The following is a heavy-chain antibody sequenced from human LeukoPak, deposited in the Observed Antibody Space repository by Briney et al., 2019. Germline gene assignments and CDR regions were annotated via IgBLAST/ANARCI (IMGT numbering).Heavy chain of an antibody. CDR3: AKGTRLAVAANNYFDY. CDR2: ISGSGGST. J-gene: IGHJ4*02. CDR1: GFTFSSYA. V-gene: IGHV3-23*01. Sequence: GGSLRLSCAASGFTFSSYAIKWVRQAPGKGLEWVSVISGSGGSTYYADSVKGRFTISRDNSKNTLYLQMNSLRAEDTAVYYCAKGTRLAVAANNYFDYWGQGTLLTVSS. D-gene: IGHD2-15*01.